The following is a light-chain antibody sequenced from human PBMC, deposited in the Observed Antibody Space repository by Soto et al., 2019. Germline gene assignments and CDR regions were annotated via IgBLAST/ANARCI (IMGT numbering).Light chain of an antibody. V-gene: IGKV1-13*02. J-gene: IGKJ4*01. Sequence: AIQLTQSPSSLSASIGDRVTITCRASQAISTNLAWYQHKPGTVPKVLIYDASILESGVPSRFSGSGSGTDFTLIISSLQPEDFATYYCQQFRTDPTFGGGTQVEVQ. CDR1: QAISTN. CDR3: QQFRTDPT. CDR2: DAS.